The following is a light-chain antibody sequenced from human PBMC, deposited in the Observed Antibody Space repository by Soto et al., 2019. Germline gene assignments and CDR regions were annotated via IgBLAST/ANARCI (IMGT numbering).Light chain of an antibody. CDR3: QTWGSGIVV. Sequence: QPVLTQSPSASASLGASVTLTCTLSSGHSNYAIAWHQQQSEKGPPYLMKLNSDGSHSKGDGIPDRFSGSSSGAERYLTISSLQSEDEADYYCQTWGSGIVVFGGGTKLTVL. J-gene: IGLJ2*01. V-gene: IGLV4-69*01. CDR2: LNSDGSH. CDR1: SGHSNYA.